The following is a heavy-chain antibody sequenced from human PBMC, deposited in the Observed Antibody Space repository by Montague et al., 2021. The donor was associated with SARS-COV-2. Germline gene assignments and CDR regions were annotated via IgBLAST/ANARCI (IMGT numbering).Heavy chain of an antibody. CDR2: IYHTGST. V-gene: IGHV4-34*01. CDR1: GESFSGHY. D-gene: IGHD3-22*01. CDR3: ARGRIELSMIVVVMTGASYYMDV. J-gene: IGHJ6*03. Sequence: SETLSLTCAVYGESFSGHYWTWIRQPPGKGLEWIWEIYHTGSTNYNPSLKSRVTISVDTSKNQFSLKLRSVTAADTAVYYCARGRIELSMIVVVMTGASYYMDVWGKGTTVTVPS.